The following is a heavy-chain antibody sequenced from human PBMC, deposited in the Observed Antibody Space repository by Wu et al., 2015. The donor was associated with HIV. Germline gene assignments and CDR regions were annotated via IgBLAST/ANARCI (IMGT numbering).Heavy chain of an antibody. V-gene: IGHV1-18*01. Sequence: QVQLVQSGAEVKKPGSSVKVSCKTSGGTFSNYAISWVRQAPGQGLEWMGWISAYNGKTNYAQKLQGRVTMTTDTSRSTAYMELRSLRSDDTAVYYCARDPLDNSSGWYYYYYGMDVWDQGP. CDR2: ISAYNGKT. CDR1: GGTFSNYA. J-gene: IGHJ6*02. CDR3: ARDPLDNSSGWYYYYYGMDV. D-gene: IGHD6-19*01.